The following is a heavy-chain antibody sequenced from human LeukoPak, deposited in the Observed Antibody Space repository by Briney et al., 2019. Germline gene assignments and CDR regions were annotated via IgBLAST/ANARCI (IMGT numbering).Heavy chain of an antibody. J-gene: IGHJ4*02. V-gene: IGHV1-2*02. D-gene: IGHD6-13*01. Sequence: ASVEVSCKASGYTFTDYYMHWVRQAPGQGLEWMGWINPKRWRTNYAQKFQGRVTMTRDTSISTAYMELSRLRSDDTAVYYCARRGSSWYYFDYWGQGTLVTVSS. CDR2: INPKRWRT. CDR3: ARRGSSWYYFDY. CDR1: GYTFTDYY.